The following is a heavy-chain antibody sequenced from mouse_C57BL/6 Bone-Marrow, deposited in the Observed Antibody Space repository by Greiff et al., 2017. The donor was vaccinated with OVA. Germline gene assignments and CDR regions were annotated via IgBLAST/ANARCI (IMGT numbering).Heavy chain of an antibody. CDR2: IWSGGST. D-gene: IGHD1-1*01. J-gene: IGHJ4*01. V-gene: IGHV2-2*01. CDR3: ARNYNYYGSSPAMDY. CDR1: GFSLTSYG. Sequence: VQVVESGPGLVQPSQSLSITCTVSGFSLTSYGVHWVRQSPGKGLEWLGVIWSGGSTDYNAAFISRLSISKDNSKSQVFFKMNSLQTDDTAIYYCARNYNYYGSSPAMDYWGQGTSVTVSS.